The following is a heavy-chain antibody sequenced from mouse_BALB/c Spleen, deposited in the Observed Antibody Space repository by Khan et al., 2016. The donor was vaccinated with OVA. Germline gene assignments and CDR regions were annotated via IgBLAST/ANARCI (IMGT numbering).Heavy chain of an antibody. Sequence: QVQLQQSGAELARPGASVKLSCKASGYTFTDYYINWVKLRTGQGLEWIGEISPGSGDTYYNERFKGKATLTADKSSSTAYMQLSSLTSGASAVYCWAGRNCFGYTFAYWGQGTLVTVSA. D-gene: IGHD1-2*01. CDR2: ISPGSGDT. J-gene: IGHJ3*01. V-gene: IGHV1-77*01. CDR1: GYTFTDYY. CDR3: AGRNCFGYTFAY.